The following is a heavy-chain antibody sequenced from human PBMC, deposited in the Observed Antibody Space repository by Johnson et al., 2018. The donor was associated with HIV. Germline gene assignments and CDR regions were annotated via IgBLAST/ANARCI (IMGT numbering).Heavy chain of an antibody. Sequence: VQLVESGGGLVKPGGSLRLSCAASGLTFSDYDVHWVRQATGKGLEWVSPIGTAGDTYYPGSVKGRFTISRDNSKNTLYLQMNSLRAEDTAVYYCAKGRDSSGFGAFDIWGQGTMVTVSS. V-gene: IGHV3-13*01. CDR1: GLTFSDYD. CDR3: AKGRDSSGFGAFDI. CDR2: IGTAGDT. D-gene: IGHD3-22*01. J-gene: IGHJ3*02.